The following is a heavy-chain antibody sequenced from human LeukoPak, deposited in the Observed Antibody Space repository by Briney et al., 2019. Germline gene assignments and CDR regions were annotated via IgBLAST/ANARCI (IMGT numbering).Heavy chain of an antibody. Sequence: GGSLRLSCAASGFTFSSYGMHWVRQAPGKGLEWVAVIWYDGSNKYYADSVKGRFTISRDNSKNTLYLQMNSLRAEDTAVYYCARDPSGYSSSTENYYYYYGMDVWGQGTTVTVSS. CDR2: IWYDGSNK. J-gene: IGHJ6*02. D-gene: IGHD6-13*01. CDR3: ARDPSGYSSSTENYYYYYGMDV. V-gene: IGHV3-33*01. CDR1: GFTFSSYG.